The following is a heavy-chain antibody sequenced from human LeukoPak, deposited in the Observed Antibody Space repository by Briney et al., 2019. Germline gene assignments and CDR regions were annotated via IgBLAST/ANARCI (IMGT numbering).Heavy chain of an antibody. J-gene: IGHJ6*02. D-gene: IGHD1-1*01. CDR3: ARIRVSQLERRGPKTDYYYYGMDV. CDR1: GYTFTSYG. V-gene: IGHV1-18*01. CDR2: ISAYNGNT. Sequence: ASVKVSCKASGYTFTSYGISWVRQAPGQGLEWMGWISAYNGNTIYAQKLQGRVTMTTDTSTSTAYMELRSLRSDDTAVYYCARIRVSQLERRGPKTDYYYYGMDVWGQGTTVTVSS.